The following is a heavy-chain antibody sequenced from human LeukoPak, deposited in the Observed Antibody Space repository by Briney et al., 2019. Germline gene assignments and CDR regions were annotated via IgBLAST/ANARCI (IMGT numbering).Heavy chain of an antibody. CDR3: ARDLGSSWSPYWYFDL. CDR2: IYYSGST. Sequence: PSQTLSLTCAVSGGSISSGGYSWSWIRQPPGKGLEWIGYIYYSGSTNYNPSLKSRVTISVDTSKNQFSLKLSSVTAADTAVYYCARDLGSSWSPYWYFDLWGRGTLVTVSS. D-gene: IGHD6-13*01. V-gene: IGHV4-61*08. J-gene: IGHJ2*01. CDR1: GGSISSGGYS.